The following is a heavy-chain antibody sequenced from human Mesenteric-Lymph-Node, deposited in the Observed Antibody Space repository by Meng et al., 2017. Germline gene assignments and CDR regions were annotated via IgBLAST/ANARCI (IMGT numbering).Heavy chain of an antibody. D-gene: IGHD4-11*01. J-gene: IGHJ4*02. CDR3: AKIGSNHQFDL. CDR1: GYTFTFYY. CDR2: INPHTGGI. Sequence: QVQLLHSGVEVQKPGASVMGSCKASGYTFTFYYMHWVRQAPGQGLEWMGRINPHTGGINYAQEFQGRVAMTRDTSISTAYMELSRLRTDDTAVYYCAKIGSNHQFDLWGQGTLVTVSS. V-gene: IGHV1-2*06.